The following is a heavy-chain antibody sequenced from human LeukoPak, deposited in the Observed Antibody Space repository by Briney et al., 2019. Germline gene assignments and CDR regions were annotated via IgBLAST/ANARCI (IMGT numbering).Heavy chain of an antibody. CDR1: GFISTNYA. Sequence: GGSLRLSCAASGFISTNYALTWARQGPAKGLERVSSISGNGGSTFYADSVKGRFTISRDNSKNTLFLQLDNLRPEDTAMYCCERHHREFVAASGIYFDYWGQGNLVTVSS. D-gene: IGHD6-13*01. V-gene: IGHV3-23*01. J-gene: IGHJ4*02. CDR2: ISGNGGST. CDR3: ERHHREFVAASGIYFDY.